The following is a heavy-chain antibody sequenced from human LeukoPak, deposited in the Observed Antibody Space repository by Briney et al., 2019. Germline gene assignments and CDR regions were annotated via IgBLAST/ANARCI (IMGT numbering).Heavy chain of an antibody. V-gene: IGHV3-23*01. CDR2: IVGSGDST. CDR1: GFTFSSYG. Sequence: PGGSLRLSCAASGFTFSSYGMSWVRQAPGKGLEWVSAIVGSGDSTYYADSVRGRFTISRDNSKNTLYLQMNSLRAEDTAVYYCARYCTNTSCADYSYYGMDVWGQGTTVTVSS. J-gene: IGHJ6*02. D-gene: IGHD2-2*01. CDR3: ARYCTNTSCADYSYYGMDV.